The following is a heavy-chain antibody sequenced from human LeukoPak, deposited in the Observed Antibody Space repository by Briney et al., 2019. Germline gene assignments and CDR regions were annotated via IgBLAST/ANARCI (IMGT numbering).Heavy chain of an antibody. CDR2: IYYSGST. CDR1: GGSISSYY. CDR3: ARDDTPTPSRYCSGGSCYPHYYYYGMDV. D-gene: IGHD2-15*01. Sequence: SETLSLTCTVSGGSISSYYWSWIRQPPGKGLEWIGYIYYSGSTNYNPSLKSRVTISVDTSKNQFSLKLSSVTAADTAVYYCARDDTPTPSRYCSGGSCYPHYYYYGMDVWGQGTTVTVSS. J-gene: IGHJ6*02. V-gene: IGHV4-59*12.